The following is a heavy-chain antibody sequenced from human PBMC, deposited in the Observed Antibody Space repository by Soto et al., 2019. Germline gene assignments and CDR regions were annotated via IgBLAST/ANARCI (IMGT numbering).Heavy chain of an antibody. CDR2: ISGSGGST. Sequence: GGSLRLSCAASGFTFSSYAMSWVRQAPGKGLEWVSAISGSGGSTYYVVSVKGRFTISRDNSKNTLYLQMNSLRAEDTAVYYCANDLGYCSSTSCPAFDYWGQGTLVTVSS. CDR3: ANDLGYCSSTSCPAFDY. V-gene: IGHV3-23*01. D-gene: IGHD2-2*01. CDR1: GFTFSSYA. J-gene: IGHJ4*02.